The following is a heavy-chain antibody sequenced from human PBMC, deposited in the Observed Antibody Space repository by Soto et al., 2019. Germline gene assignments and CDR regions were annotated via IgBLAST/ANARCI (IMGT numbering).Heavy chain of an antibody. CDR1: GFTFSSYA. CDR3: AKAGYYDSSTRFDP. J-gene: IGHJ5*02. V-gene: IGHV3-23*01. D-gene: IGHD3-22*01. CDR2: ISGSGGST. Sequence: PGGSLRISCAASGFTFSSYAMSWVRQAPGKGLEWVSAISGSGGSTYYADSVKGRFTISRDNSKNTLYLQMNSLRAEDTAVYYCAKAGYYDSSTRFDPWGQGTLVTVSS.